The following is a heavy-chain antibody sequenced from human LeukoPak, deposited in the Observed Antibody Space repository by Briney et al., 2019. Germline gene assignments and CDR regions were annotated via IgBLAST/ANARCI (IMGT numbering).Heavy chain of an antibody. D-gene: IGHD5-12*01. V-gene: IGHV3-20*04. CDR1: GFTFDDYG. J-gene: IGHJ4*02. Sequence: GGSLRLSCAASGFTFDDYGMSWVRQAPGKGLEWVSGINWNGGSTGYADSVKGRFTISRDNSKNSLYLQMNSLRTEDTALYYCAKDINRGMRLRGGNLDFWGQGTLVTVSS. CDR3: AKDINRGMRLRGGNLDF. CDR2: INWNGGST.